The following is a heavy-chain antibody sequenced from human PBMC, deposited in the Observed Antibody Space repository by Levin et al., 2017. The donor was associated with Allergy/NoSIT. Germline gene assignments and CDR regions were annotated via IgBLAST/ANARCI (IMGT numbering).Heavy chain of an antibody. CDR3: ASGRCSSGWYPAYFDD. Sequence: GGSLRLSCAASGFSFSNTWMSWVRLAPGKGMEWVANIKPDGSRTYYMDSVKGRFTISRDNARISLFLQMNSLSVEDPAVSYCASGRCSSGWYPAYFDDWGQGTLVTVSS. CDR1: GFSFSNTW. J-gene: IGHJ4*02. CDR2: IKPDGSRT. D-gene: IGHD6-19*01. V-gene: IGHV3-7*02.